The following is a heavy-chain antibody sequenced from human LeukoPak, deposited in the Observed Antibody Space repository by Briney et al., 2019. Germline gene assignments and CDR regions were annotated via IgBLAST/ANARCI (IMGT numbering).Heavy chain of an antibody. CDR2: INHSGST. J-gene: IGHJ4*02. V-gene: IGHV4-34*01. CDR1: GGSFSGYY. CDR3: ARAQFRSGYQGIFDY. D-gene: IGHD3-3*01. Sequence: SETLSLTCAVYGGSFSGYYWRWIRQPPGKGLEWIGEINHSGSTNYNPSLKSRVTISVDTSKNQFSLKLTSVTAADTAVYYCARAQFRSGYQGIFDYWGQGTLVSVSS.